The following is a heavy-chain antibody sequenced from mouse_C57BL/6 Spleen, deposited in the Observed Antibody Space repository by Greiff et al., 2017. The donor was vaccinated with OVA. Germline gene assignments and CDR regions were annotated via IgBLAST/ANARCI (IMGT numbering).Heavy chain of an antibody. J-gene: IGHJ2*01. D-gene: IGHD2-4*01. CDR2: ISSGSSTI. CDR1: GFTFSDYG. Sequence: DVKLVESGGGLVKPGGSLKLSCAASGFTFSDYGMHWVRQAPEKGLEWVAYISSGSSTIYYADTVKGRFTISRDNAKNTLFLQMTSLRSEDTAMYYCARGDLGLRNYFDYWGQGTTLTVSS. CDR3: ARGDLGLRNYFDY. V-gene: IGHV5-17*01.